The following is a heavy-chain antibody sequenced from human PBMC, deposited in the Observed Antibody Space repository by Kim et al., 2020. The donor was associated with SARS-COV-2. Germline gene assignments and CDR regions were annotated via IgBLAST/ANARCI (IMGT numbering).Heavy chain of an antibody. CDR1: GYSVTDYV. CDR2: INPGADYT. V-gene: IGHV1-3*01. Sequence: ASVKVSCKASGYSVTDYVIHWVRQAPGQGLEWMGWINPGADYTRYSERFQGRLSIATDTSAGTVSMHLSGLRSEDTAIYYCAREDRWYSDNWGQGTLVSVSS. J-gene: IGHJ4*02. CDR3: AREDRWYSDN.